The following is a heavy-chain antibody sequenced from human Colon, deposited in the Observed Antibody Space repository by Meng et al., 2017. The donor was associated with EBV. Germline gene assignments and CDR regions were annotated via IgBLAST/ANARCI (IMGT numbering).Heavy chain of an antibody. J-gene: IGHJ4*02. D-gene: IGHD6-19*01. CDR2: IYYSGST. V-gene: IGHV4-31*03. CDR3: ARVSSGWDYFDY. CDR1: GGSVSSCGYY. Sequence: QLQLQESGPGLWTPSHTPSLTCTVSGGSVSSCGYYCTWIRQHPGKCLEWFVHIYYSGSTFYNPSLKRRVIISIDTSTNQFSLNLRSVTAADPAVYYCARVSSGWDYFDYWGQGTLVTVSS.